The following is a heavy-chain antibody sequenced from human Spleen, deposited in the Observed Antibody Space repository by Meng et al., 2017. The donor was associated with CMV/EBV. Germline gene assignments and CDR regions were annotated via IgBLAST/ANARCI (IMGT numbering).Heavy chain of an antibody. V-gene: IGHV4-39*07. CDR3: ARGDGAAAGPVASYYYYGMDV. Sequence: GSLRLSCTVSGGSISSSSYYWGWIRQPPGKGLEWIGSIYYSGSTYYNPSLKSRVTISVDTSKNQFSLKLSSVTAADTAVYYCARGDGAAAGPVASYYYYGMDVWGQGTTVTVSS. CDR2: IYYSGST. D-gene: IGHD6-13*01. J-gene: IGHJ6*02. CDR1: GGSISSSSYY.